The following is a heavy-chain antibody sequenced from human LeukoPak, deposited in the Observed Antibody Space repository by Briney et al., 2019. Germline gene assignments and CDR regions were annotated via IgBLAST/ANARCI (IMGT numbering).Heavy chain of an antibody. CDR1: GFSLTTRGMC. Sequence: SGPALVKPTQTLTLTCTFSGFSLTTRGMCVSWIRQPPGKALEWLARIDWDDDKYYSTSLKTRLTISKDTSKNQVVLTMTNMDPTDTATYYCARTPGGSSGWSHDYWGQGTLVTVSS. CDR3: ARTPGGSSGWSHDY. J-gene: IGHJ4*02. V-gene: IGHV2-70*11. D-gene: IGHD6-19*01. CDR2: IDWDDDK.